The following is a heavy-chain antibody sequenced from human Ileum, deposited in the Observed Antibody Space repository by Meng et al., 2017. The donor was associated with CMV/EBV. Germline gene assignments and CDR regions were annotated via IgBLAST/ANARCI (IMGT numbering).Heavy chain of an antibody. Sequence: GGSLRLSCAASGFSSSSYAMSWVRQAPGKGLECVATITGSAANSYYADSVKGRFTISRDNSKNTLYLQMDSLSAEDTAIYYCAKDRICFGSACYTGGKLDTWGQGTLVTVSS. CDR3: AKDRICFGSACYTGGKLDT. D-gene: IGHD2-2*02. V-gene: IGHV3-23*01. CDR1: GFSSSSYA. CDR2: ITGSAANS. J-gene: IGHJ5*02.